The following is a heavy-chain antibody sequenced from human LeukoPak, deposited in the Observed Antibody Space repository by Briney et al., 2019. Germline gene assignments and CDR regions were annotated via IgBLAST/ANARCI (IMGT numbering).Heavy chain of an antibody. D-gene: IGHD2-8*01. CDR2: ISPDDKTT. Sequence: GGSLRLSCAASGFTFSQNWLHWVRQAPGKGLVWVSRISPDDKTTSYADSVKGRFTISRDNSKNTLYLQMNSLRAEDTAVYYCARDQLGYCTNGVCYNLDYWGQGTLVTVSS. CDR1: GFTFSQNW. V-gene: IGHV3-74*01. J-gene: IGHJ4*02. CDR3: ARDQLGYCTNGVCYNLDY.